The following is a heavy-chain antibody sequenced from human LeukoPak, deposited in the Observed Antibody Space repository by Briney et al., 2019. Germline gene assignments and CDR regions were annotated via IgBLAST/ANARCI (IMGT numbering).Heavy chain of an antibody. CDR3: ARHWDSSGWNFDY. D-gene: IGHD6-19*01. CDR2: IYYSGGT. V-gene: IGHV4-39*01. CDR1: GGSISRSSYY. J-gene: IGHJ4*02. Sequence: SETLSLTCSVSGGSISRSSYYWGWIRQPPGKGLEWIGSIYYSGGTYYNPSLRSRVTISVDTSKNQFSLRLISVTAADTAVYYCARHWDSSGWNFDYWGQGTLVTVSS.